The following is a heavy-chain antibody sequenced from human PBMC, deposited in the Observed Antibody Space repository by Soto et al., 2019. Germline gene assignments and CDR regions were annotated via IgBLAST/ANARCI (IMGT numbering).Heavy chain of an antibody. V-gene: IGHV3-21*01. CDR1: GFTFSSYS. CDR3: ARDPVDTALDAFDI. CDR2: ISSSSSYI. Sequence: GGSLRLSCAASGFTFSSYSMNWVRQAPGKGLEWVSSISSSSSYIYYADSVKGRFTISRDNAKNSLYLQMNSLRAEDMAVYYCARDPVDTALDAFDIWGQGTVVTVSS. D-gene: IGHD5-18*01. J-gene: IGHJ3*02.